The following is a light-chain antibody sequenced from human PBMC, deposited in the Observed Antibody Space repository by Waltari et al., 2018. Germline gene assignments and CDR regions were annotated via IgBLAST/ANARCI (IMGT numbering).Light chain of an antibody. J-gene: IGKJ1*01. CDR1: HSIRNS. CDR2: GAS. CDR3: QQFNTWWT. V-gene: IGKV3-15*01. Sequence: EIVLTQSPATLSVSPGERATLFCRASHSIRNSLAWYQQKPGQAPRLLIYGASTRATGIPARFSGSGSGTEFTLTISSLQSEDFAVYYCQQFNTWWTFGQGTKVEFK.